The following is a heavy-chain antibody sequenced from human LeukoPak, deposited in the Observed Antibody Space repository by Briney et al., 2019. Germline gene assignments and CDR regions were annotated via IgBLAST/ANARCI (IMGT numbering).Heavy chain of an antibody. CDR1: GYSFTSYW. V-gene: IGHV5-51*01. CDR3: ARRGMGPLYPYYYGSGSYSGDWFDP. Sequence: GESLKISCKGSGYSFTSYWIGWVRQMPGKGLEWMGIIYPGDSDTRYSPSFQGQVTISADKSISTAYLQWSSLKASDTAMYYCARRGMGPLYPYYYGSGSYSGDWFDPWGQGTLVTVSS. CDR2: IYPGDSDT. J-gene: IGHJ5*02. D-gene: IGHD3-10*01.